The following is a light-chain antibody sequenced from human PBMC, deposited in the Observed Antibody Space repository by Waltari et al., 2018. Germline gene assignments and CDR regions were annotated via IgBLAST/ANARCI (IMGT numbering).Light chain of an antibody. CDR1: QSISNW. J-gene: IGKJ4*01. V-gene: IGKV1-5*03. CDR2: KAS. CDR3: QQYNSYSLLS. Sequence: DRFTITCRASQSISNWLAWYQQKPGKAPKLLIYKASTLESGVPSRFSGSGSWTEFTLTISSLQPDDFATYYCQQYNSYSLLSFGGGTKVEIK.